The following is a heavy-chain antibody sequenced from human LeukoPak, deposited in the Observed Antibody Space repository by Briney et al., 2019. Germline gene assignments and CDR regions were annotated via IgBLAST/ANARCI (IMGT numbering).Heavy chain of an antibody. CDR1: GFTFSSYA. CDR3: AKDHGDGASDY. Sequence: GRSLKLSCATSGFTFSSYAMSWVRQAPGKGLEWVSAISGSGGSTYYADSVKGRFTISRDNSKNTLYLQMNSLRAEDTAVYYCAKDHGDGASDYWGQGTLVTVSS. D-gene: IGHD4-17*01. J-gene: IGHJ4*02. CDR2: ISGSGGST. V-gene: IGHV3-23*01.